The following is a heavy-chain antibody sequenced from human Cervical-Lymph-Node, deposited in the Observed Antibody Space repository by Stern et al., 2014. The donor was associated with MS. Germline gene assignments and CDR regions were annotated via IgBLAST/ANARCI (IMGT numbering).Heavy chain of an antibody. Sequence: QVQLVQSGAEVKKPGASLKVSCKASGYSFSDFYIHLVRQAPGQGLEWMGRINPKSGGTKYAQKFRGRDTMTSDTSSSTAHMELSRLTSDDTAIYYCTRGDLVIVSVVLGRFDPWGQGTLATVAS. D-gene: IGHD2/OR15-2a*01. CDR1: GYSFSDFY. J-gene: IGHJ5*02. CDR3: TRGDLVIVSVVLGRFDP. V-gene: IGHV1-2*06. CDR2: INPKSGGT.